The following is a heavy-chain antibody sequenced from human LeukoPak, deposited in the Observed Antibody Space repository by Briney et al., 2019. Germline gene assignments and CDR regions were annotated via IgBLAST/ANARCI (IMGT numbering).Heavy chain of an antibody. CDR3: ARLTSGSYPYYYYGMDV. V-gene: IGHV3-74*01. D-gene: IGHD1-26*01. J-gene: IGHJ6*02. CDR1: RFTFSSYW. CDR2: INSDGSST. Sequence: GGSLRLSCAASRFTFSSYWMHWVRHAPGKGLVWVSRINSDGSSTSYADSVKGRFTISRDNAKNTLYLQMNSLRAEDTAVYYCARLTSGSYPYYYYGMDVWGQGTTVTVSS.